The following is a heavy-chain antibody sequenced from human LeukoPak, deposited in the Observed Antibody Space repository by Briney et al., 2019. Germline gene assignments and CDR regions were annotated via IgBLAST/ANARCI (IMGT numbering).Heavy chain of an antibody. Sequence: ASVTVSCKASPYTFNGLHINWVRQAPGQGLEWMGWMSPYSDDAALAQKFKGRVTMTANSTHTVYMELRSLRSEDTAVYYCATTEDYVWGNYHLGVWGQGTLITVSS. D-gene: IGHD3-16*02. CDR1: PYTFNGLH. J-gene: IGHJ1*01. CDR2: MSPYSDDA. CDR3: ATTEDYVWGNYHLGV. V-gene: IGHV1-8*01.